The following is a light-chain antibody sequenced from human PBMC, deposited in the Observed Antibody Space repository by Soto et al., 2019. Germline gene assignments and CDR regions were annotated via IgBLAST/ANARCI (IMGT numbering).Light chain of an antibody. CDR2: GAS. J-gene: IGKJ1*01. CDR1: QSVSSSY. CDR3: QQYGNLHLT. Sequence: EIVLTQSPGTLSLSPGERATLSCRASQSVSSSYLAWYQQKPGQAPRLLIYGASSRATGIPDRFSGSGSGTDFTLTISRLEPEDFAVYYCQQYGNLHLTFGQGTKVEIK. V-gene: IGKV3-20*01.